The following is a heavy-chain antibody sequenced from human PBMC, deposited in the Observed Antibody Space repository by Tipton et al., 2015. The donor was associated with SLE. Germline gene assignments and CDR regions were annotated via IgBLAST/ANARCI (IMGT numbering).Heavy chain of an antibody. CDR3: ARADSDGSGVFDI. D-gene: IGHD5-12*01. Sequence: TLSLTCTVSGGSISSYYWSWIRQPPGKGLEWIGYISYSGSTNYNPSLKSRVTISVDTSKNEFSLKLSSVTAADTAMYYCARADSDGSGVFDIWGQGTMVTVSS. V-gene: IGHV4-59*08. J-gene: IGHJ3*02. CDR2: ISYSGST. CDR1: GGSISSYY.